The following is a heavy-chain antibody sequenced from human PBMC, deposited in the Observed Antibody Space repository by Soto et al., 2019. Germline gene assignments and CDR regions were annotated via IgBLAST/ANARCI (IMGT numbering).Heavy chain of an antibody. J-gene: IGHJ4*02. D-gene: IGHD3-3*01. CDR1: GFTFSSYW. V-gene: IGHV3-7*03. CDR3: ARENHDFLRGYWYYFDY. Sequence: PGGSLRLSCAASGFTFSSYWMSLVRLAPGKGLEWVADIKKDGSEKYYVDSVKGRFTISRDNAKNSLHLQMNSLRAEDTAVYYCARENHDFLRGYWYYFDYWGQGT. CDR2: IKKDGSEK.